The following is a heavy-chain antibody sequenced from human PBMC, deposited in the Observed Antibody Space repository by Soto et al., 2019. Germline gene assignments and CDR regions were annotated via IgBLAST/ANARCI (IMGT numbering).Heavy chain of an antibody. J-gene: IGHJ6*02. Sequence: QVQLQEAGPGLVKPSETLSLTCTVAVDSISSYDWSWILQTAGKGLEWIGRIYPSGSANYNPSFKSRITRSVDKSQNQFSLKLRSVPAADTAVSYCARDRGRYCPTPSGPKGAYYGVDVWGQGTTVTFSS. CDR3: ARDRGRYCPTPSGPKGAYYGVDV. V-gene: IGHV4-4*07. D-gene: IGHD2-8*01. CDR1: VDSISSYD. CDR2: IYPSGSA.